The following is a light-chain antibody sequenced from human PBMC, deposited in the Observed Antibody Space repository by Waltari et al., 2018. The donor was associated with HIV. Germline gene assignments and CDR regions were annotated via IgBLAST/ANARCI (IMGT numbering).Light chain of an antibody. V-gene: IGLV2-8*01. CDR3: SSFSDNNRIV. Sequence: QSALTQPPSASGSPGQSVAISCTGTSSDVGGYNSVSWHQQHPGKAPKLLIYAVNKRPSEVPDRVSGSKSGNTASLTVSGLQVDDEADYYCSSFSDNNRIVFGTGTRVTVL. J-gene: IGLJ1*01. CDR2: AVN. CDR1: SSDVGGYNS.